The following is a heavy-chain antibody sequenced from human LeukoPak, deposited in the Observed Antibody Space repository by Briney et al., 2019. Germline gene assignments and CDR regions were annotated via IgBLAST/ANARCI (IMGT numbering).Heavy chain of an antibody. CDR2: ISYDGSNK. V-gene: IGHV3-30-3*01. Sequence: GGSLRLSCAASGFTFSSYAMHWVRQAPGKGLEWVAVISYDGSNKYCADSVKGRFTISRDNSKNTLYLQMNSLRAEDTAVYYCARDKYSGYDLDYWGQGALVTVSS. J-gene: IGHJ4*02. D-gene: IGHD5-12*01. CDR1: GFTFSSYA. CDR3: ARDKYSGYDLDY.